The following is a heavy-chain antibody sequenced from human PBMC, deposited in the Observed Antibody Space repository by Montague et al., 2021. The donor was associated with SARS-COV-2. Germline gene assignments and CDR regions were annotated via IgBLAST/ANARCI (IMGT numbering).Heavy chain of an antibody. J-gene: IGHJ5*02. V-gene: IGHV3-15*01. CDR2: IKSRTDGGTT. CDR3: TTAYCSGGRCTSFDP. D-gene: IGHD2-15*01. Sequence: SLRLSCAASGFAFRNAWMSWVRQAPGKGLEWVGRIKSRTDGGTTDHAAPVKGRFTISRDDSKNTLYLQMNSLKTEDTAVYYCTTAYCSGGRCTSFDPWGQGTPVTVSS. CDR1: GFAFRNAW.